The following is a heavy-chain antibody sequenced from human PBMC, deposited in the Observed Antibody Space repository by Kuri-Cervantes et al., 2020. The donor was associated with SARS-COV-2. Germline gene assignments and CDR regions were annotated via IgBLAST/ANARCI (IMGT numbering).Heavy chain of an antibody. J-gene: IGHJ4*02. V-gene: IGHV3-23*01. CDR1: GFTFSSYA. Sequence: GESLKIPCAASGFTFSSYAMSWVRQAPGRGLEWVSAISGTGGTTYYADSVKGRFTISRDNSNNNLFLLMSSLRVEDSAVYFCAKAPSRGGSPFYFDYWGQGTLVTVSS. CDR2: ISGTGGTT. D-gene: IGHD6-25*01. CDR3: AKAPSRGGSPFYFDY.